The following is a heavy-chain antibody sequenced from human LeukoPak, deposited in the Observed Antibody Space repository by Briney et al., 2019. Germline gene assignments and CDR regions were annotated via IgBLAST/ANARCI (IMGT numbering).Heavy chain of an antibody. V-gene: IGHV1-2*02. J-gene: IGHJ4*02. D-gene: IGHD3-22*01. CDR2: INPNSGGT. CDR1: GYTFTGYY. Sequence: ASVKVSCKASGYTFTGYYMHWVRQAPGQGLEWMGWINPNSGGTNYAQKFQGRVTMTRDTSISTAYMELSRLRSDDTAVYYCARGPPYYYDSSGYYPTSPALAPPSYYWGQGTLVTVSS. CDR3: ARGPPYYYDSSGYYPTSPALAPPSYY.